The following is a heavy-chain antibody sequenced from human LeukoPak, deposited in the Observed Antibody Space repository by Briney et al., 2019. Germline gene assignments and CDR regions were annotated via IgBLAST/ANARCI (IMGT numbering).Heavy chain of an antibody. CDR2: ISAYNGDT. V-gene: IGHV1-18*01. CDR1: GYTFIHHG. Sequence: ASVKVSCKASGYTFIHHGITWVRQAPGQGLEWMGWISAYNGDTKYAQEFQGRVTMTTDTPTSTAYMELRSLRSDDTALYYCARDPSNTSGRYQYFDLWGRGTLVTVSS. D-gene: IGHD6-19*01. CDR3: ARDPSNTSGRYQYFDL. J-gene: IGHJ2*01.